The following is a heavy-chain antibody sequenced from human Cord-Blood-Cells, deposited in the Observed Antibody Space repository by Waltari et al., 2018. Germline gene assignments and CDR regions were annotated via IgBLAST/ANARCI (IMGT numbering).Heavy chain of an antibody. CDR2: MNPNSGNT. Sequence: QVQLVQSGAEVKKPGASVKVSCKASGYTFTSYDINWVRQATGQGLEWMGWMNPNSGNTGYAQKFQGRVTITRNTSISTAYMELSSLRSEDTAVYYCARGTVTTRGGLDAFDIWGQGTMVTVSS. J-gene: IGHJ3*02. CDR1: GYTFTSYD. CDR3: ARGTVTTRGGLDAFDI. D-gene: IGHD4-4*01. V-gene: IGHV1-8*03.